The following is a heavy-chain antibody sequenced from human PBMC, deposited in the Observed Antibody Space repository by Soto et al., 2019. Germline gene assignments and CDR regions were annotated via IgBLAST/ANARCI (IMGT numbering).Heavy chain of an antibody. CDR3: TRVRFDDSSGYYLGNYYYGMDV. CDR2: IRSKAYGGTT. CDR1: GFTFGDYA. Sequence: PGGSLRLSCTASGFTFGDYAMSWFRQAPGEGLEWVGFIRSKAYGGTTEYAASVKGRFTISRDDSKSIAYLQMNSLKTEDTAVYYCTRVRFDDSSGYYLGNYYYGMDVWGQGTTVTVSS. V-gene: IGHV3-49*03. D-gene: IGHD3-22*01. J-gene: IGHJ6*02.